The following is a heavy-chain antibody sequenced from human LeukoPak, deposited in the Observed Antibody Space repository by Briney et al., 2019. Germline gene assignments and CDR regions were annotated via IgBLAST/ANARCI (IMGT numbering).Heavy chain of an antibody. CDR1: GFTFVNAW. V-gene: IGHV3-23*01. Sequence: GGSLRLSCAASGFTFVNAWMSWVRQAPGKGLEWVSAISGSGGSTYYADSVKGRFTISRDNSKNTLYLQMNSLRAEDTAVYYCAKFGVPAATGFDYWGQGTLVTVSS. CDR2: ISGSGGST. J-gene: IGHJ4*02. D-gene: IGHD2-2*01. CDR3: AKFGVPAATGFDY.